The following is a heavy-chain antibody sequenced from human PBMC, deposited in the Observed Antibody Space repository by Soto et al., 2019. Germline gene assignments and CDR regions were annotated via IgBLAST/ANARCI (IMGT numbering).Heavy chain of an antibody. Sequence: ASVKVSCKASGYTFTSYDINWVRQATGQGLEWMGWMNPNSGNTGYAQKFQGRVTMTRNTSISTAYMELSSLRSEDTAVYYCARIFPLTYYDYIWGSYRYDGYYFDYWGQGTLVTVSS. V-gene: IGHV1-8*01. D-gene: IGHD3-16*02. CDR3: ARIFPLTYYDYIWGSYRYDGYYFDY. J-gene: IGHJ4*02. CDR2: MNPNSGNT. CDR1: GYTFTSYD.